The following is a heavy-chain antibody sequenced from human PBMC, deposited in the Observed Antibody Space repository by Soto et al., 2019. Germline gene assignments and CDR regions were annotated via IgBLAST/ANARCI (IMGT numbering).Heavy chain of an antibody. D-gene: IGHD3-3*01. Sequence: PGGSLRLSCAASGFTFSSYAMSWVRQAPGKGLEWVSAISGSGGSTYYADSVKGRFTISRDNSKNTLYLQMNSLRAEDTAVYYCAKDEEHGYEIFGVVIGHARAHNFDYWGQGTLVTVSS. CDR3: AKDEEHGYEIFGVVIGHARAHNFDY. J-gene: IGHJ4*02. CDR2: ISGSGGST. CDR1: GFTFSSYA. V-gene: IGHV3-23*01.